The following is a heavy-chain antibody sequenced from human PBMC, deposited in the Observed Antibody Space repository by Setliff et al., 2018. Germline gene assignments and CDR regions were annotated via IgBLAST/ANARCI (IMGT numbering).Heavy chain of an antibody. CDR2: ITSGSDRA. CDR3: ARDGKQYYYDSTGYYRNWFDP. V-gene: IGHV3-23*01. CDR1: GFTFTNYA. Sequence: GGSLRLSCEASGFTFTNYAMTWVRQAPGKGLEWVSAITSGSDRASYADSVRDRFTISRDNSNNTLYMQMSSLRAEDTAIYSCARDGKQYYYDSTGYYRNWFDPWGQGTLVTVSS. D-gene: IGHD3-22*01. J-gene: IGHJ5*02.